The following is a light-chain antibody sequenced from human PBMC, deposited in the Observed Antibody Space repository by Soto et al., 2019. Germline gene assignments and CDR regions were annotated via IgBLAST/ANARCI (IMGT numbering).Light chain of an antibody. J-gene: IGLJ2*01. Sequence: QSVLTQPASVSGSPGQSITISCTGTSSDVGGYNYVSWYQQHPGKAPKLMIYEVSNRPSGVSNRFSGSKSGNTASLTISGLQAEDDGDYYCSSYATRSTLVFGGGTKVTVL. CDR3: SSYATRSTLV. CDR1: SSDVGGYNY. CDR2: EVS. V-gene: IGLV2-14*01.